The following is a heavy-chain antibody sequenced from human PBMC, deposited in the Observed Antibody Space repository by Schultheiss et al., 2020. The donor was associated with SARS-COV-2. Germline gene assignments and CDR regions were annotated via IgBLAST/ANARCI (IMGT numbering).Heavy chain of an antibody. CDR2: INPNSGGT. Sequence: ASVKVSCKASGYTFTGYYMHWVRQAPGQGLEWMGWINPNSGGTNYAQKFQGWVTMTTDTSTSTAYMELRSLRSDDTAVYYCARGGETIFGVVTILRYWGQGTLVTVS. D-gene: IGHD3-3*01. V-gene: IGHV1-2*04. J-gene: IGHJ4*02. CDR1: GYTFTGYY. CDR3: ARGGETIFGVVTILRY.